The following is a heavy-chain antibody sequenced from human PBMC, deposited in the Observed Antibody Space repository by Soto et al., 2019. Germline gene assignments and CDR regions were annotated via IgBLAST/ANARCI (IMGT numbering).Heavy chain of an antibody. CDR3: ARLLVVPAAMKGFYYYYGMDV. V-gene: IGHV4-59*08. CDR2: IYYSGGT. CDR1: GGSISSYY. Sequence: SETLSLTCTVSGGSISSYYWSWIRQPPGKGLEWIGYIYYSGGTNYNPSLKSRVTISVDTSKNQFSLKLSSVTAADTAVYYCARLLVVPAAMKGFYYYYGMDVWGQGTTVTVSS. D-gene: IGHD2-2*01. J-gene: IGHJ6*02.